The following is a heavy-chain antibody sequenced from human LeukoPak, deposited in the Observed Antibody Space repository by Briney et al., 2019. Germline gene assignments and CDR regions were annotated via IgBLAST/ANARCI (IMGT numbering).Heavy chain of an antibody. J-gene: IGHJ4*02. D-gene: IGHD5-24*01. V-gene: IGHV1-69*01. Sequence: SVKVSCTASGGTFSSYAISWVRQAPGQGLEWMGGIIPIFGTANYAQKFQGRVTITADESTSTAYMELSSLRSEDTAVYYCARGTAGWLQFLFDYWGQGTLVTVSS. CDR2: IIPIFGTA. CDR1: GGTFSSYA. CDR3: ARGTAGWLQFLFDY.